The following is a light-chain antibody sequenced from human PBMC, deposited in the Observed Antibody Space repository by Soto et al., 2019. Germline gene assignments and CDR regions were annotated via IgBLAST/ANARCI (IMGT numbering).Light chain of an antibody. Sequence: DIQMTQSPSTLSASVGDRVTITCRASQTLNDWLAWYQHKPGQGPKPLIYATSKLETGVPPRFSGTGSGTEFTLTINGLQPDDSATYFCQQYKYYWTFGQGTKVEV. CDR2: ATS. J-gene: IGKJ1*01. CDR3: QQYKYYWT. CDR1: QTLNDW. V-gene: IGKV1-5*03.